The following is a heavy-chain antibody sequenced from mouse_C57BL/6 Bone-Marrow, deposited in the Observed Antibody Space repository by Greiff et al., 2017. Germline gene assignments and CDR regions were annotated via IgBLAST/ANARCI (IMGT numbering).Heavy chain of an antibody. V-gene: IGHV14-2*01. D-gene: IGHD1-1*01. CDR3: ARRKITTVVNMDY. CDR1: GFNIKDYY. Sequence: EVKLMESGAELVKPGASVKLSCTASGFNIKDYYMHWVKQRTEQGLEWIGRIDPEDGETKYAPKFQGKATITADTSSNTAYLQLSSLPSEDTAVYYCARRKITTVVNMDYWGQGTSVTVSS. J-gene: IGHJ4*01. CDR2: IDPEDGET.